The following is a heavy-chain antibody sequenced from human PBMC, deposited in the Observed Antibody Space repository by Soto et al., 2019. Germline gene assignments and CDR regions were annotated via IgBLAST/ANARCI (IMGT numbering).Heavy chain of an antibody. Sequence: QVQLVESGGGVVQRGGSLRLSCAASGFTFSSYSMNWVRQSPGKGLEWVAVISYDGNRIYYADSVKGRFTISRDNAKKTMFLRTIGLRPEDTAVYYCARGLVVTAKGWFDLWGQGTQVTVSS. J-gene: IGHJ5*02. CDR3: ARGLVVTAKGWFDL. CDR1: GFTFSSYS. CDR2: ISYDGNRI. V-gene: IGHV3-30-3*01. D-gene: IGHD2-21*02.